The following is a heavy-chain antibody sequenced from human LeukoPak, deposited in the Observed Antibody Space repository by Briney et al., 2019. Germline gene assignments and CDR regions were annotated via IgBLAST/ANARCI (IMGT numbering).Heavy chain of an antibody. CDR3: AKDMGRRSIAVDGTKYRSAWYLDY. J-gene: IGHJ4*02. Sequence: GGSLRLSCAASGFTFSSYGMHWVRQAPGKGLEWVAFIRYDGSNKYYVDSVKGRLTISRDNSKNTLYLQKNSLRAEDTAVYYCAKDMGRRSIAVDGTKYRSAWYLDYWGQGTLVTVSS. CDR2: IRYDGSNK. D-gene: IGHD6-13*01. V-gene: IGHV3-30*02. CDR1: GFTFSSYG.